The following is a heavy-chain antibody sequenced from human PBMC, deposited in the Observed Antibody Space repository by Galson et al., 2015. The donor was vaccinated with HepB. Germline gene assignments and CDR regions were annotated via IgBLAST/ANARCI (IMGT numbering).Heavy chain of an antibody. J-gene: IGHJ4*02. CDR2: INPNSGGT. V-gene: IGHV1-2*05. D-gene: IGHD2/OR15-2a*01. CDR3: ARGVLIRYCDSVNCYPTNKRDFDY. Sequence: SVKVSCKASGYTFTAYYIHWVRQAPGQGLEWMGRINPNSGGTNYAQKFQGRVTMTRDTSISTAYMELSRLRSDDAVVYYCARGVLIRYCDSVNCYPTNKRDFDYWGQGTLVTVSS. CDR1: GYTFTAYY.